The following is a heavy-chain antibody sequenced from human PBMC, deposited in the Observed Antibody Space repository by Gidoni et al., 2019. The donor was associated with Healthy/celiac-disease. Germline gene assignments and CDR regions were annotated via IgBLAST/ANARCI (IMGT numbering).Heavy chain of an antibody. CDR2: IKQDGSEK. CDR1: GFIFRSYW. V-gene: IGHV3-7*03. J-gene: IGHJ5*02. CDR3: ARDLGSGWPNWFDP. Sequence: EVQLVESGGGLVQPGGSLRLPCAASGFIFRSYWMSWVRQAHGKGREWVANIKQDGSEKYYVDSVKGRFTITIDNAKNSLYLQMNSLRAEDTAVYYCARDLGSGWPNWFDPWGQGTLVTVSS. D-gene: IGHD6-19*01.